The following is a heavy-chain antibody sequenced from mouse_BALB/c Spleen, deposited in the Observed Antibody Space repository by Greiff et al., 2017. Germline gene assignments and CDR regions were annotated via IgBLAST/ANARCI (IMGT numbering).Heavy chain of an antibody. Sequence: VQLQQSGAELVKPGASVKLSCTASGFNIKDTYMHWVKQRPEQGLEWIGRIDPANGNTKYDPKFQGKATITADTSSNTAYLQLSSLTSEDTAVYYCARRGNYYGSSWAMDYWGQGTSVTVSS. D-gene: IGHD1-1*01. V-gene: IGHV14-3*02. CDR1: GFNIKDTY. J-gene: IGHJ4*01. CDR2: IDPANGNT. CDR3: ARRGNYYGSSWAMDY.